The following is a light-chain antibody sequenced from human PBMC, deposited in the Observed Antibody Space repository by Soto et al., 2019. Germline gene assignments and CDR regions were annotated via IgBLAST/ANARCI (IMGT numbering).Light chain of an antibody. Sequence: DIVMTQSPVTLSVSPGESATLSCRASQNIESNLAWYQQKPGQAPRLLIYGASTRATGIPARFSGSGSGTEFTLTISSLQSEDFAVYYCQQYNNWPPYTFGQGTKLEIK. V-gene: IGKV3-15*01. CDR2: GAS. J-gene: IGKJ2*01. CDR3: QQYNNWPPYT. CDR1: QNIESN.